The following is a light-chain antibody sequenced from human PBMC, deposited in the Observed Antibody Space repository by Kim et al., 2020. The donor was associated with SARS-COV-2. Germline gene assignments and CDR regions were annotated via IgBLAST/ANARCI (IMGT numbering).Light chain of an antibody. J-gene: IGKJ2*01. Sequence: SASVGDRVTITCRASQIINNCLAWYQQKPGKAPELLIYQASSLQIGVPSRFSGSGSGTEFTLTINSLQPDDFATYYCQHSIRFPYTFGQGTKLEIK. CDR3: QHSIRFPYT. V-gene: IGKV1-5*03. CDR1: QIINNC. CDR2: QAS.